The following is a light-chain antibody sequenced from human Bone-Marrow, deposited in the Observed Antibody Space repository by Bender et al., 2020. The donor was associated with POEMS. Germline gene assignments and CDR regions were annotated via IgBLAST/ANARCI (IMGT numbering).Light chain of an antibody. Sequence: QSALTQPASVSGSPGQSITISCTGTSSDVGGYNYVSWYQQHPGKAPKLMIYDVNKRPSGVPDRFSGSKSGNSASLTISGLQAEDETDYYCCSYTSSNSRVFGGGTKLTVL. V-gene: IGLV2-14*01. CDR1: SSDVGGYNY. J-gene: IGLJ2*01. CDR3: CSYTSSNSRV. CDR2: DVN.